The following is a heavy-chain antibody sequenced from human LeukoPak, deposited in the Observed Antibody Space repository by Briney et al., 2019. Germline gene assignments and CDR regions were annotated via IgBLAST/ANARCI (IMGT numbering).Heavy chain of an antibody. D-gene: IGHD3-22*01. Sequence: QAGGSLRLSCAASGFTVSSNYMSWVRQATGKGLEWVSVIYSGGSTYYADSVKGRFTISRDNSKNTLYLQMNSLRAEDTAVYYCARDKGPARYYDSSGYGLDYWGQGTLVTVSS. CDR2: IYSGGST. J-gene: IGHJ4*02. V-gene: IGHV3-66*01. CDR3: ARDKGPARYYDSSGYGLDY. CDR1: GFTVSSNY.